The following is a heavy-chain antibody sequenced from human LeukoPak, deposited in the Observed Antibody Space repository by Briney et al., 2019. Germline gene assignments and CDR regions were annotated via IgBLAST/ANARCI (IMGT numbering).Heavy chain of an antibody. D-gene: IGHD5-24*01. V-gene: IGHV1-8*01. J-gene: IGHJ6*03. CDR1: GYTFTSYD. Sequence: ASVKVSCKASGYTFTSYDINWVRQATGQGLEWMGWMNPNSGNTGYAQKFQGRVAMTRNTSISTAYMELSSLRSEDTAVYYCARGSGDGYNYYYYMDVWGKGTTVTISS. CDR2: MNPNSGNT. CDR3: ARGSGDGYNYYYYMDV.